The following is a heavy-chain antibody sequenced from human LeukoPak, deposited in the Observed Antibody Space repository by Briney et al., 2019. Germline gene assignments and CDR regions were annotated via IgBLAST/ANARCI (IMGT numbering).Heavy chain of an antibody. Sequence: GGSLRLSCAASGFSLSAYWMTWVRQAPGKGLEWVANINRDGSQKNHVDSVKGRFTISRDNAENSLFLQMNSLTAEDTAVYYCARDPGAQRGYSGYDPDYWGQGTLVTVSS. CDR3: ARDPGAQRGYSGYDPDY. V-gene: IGHV3-7*01. CDR1: GFSLSAYW. D-gene: IGHD5-12*01. CDR2: INRDGSQK. J-gene: IGHJ4*02.